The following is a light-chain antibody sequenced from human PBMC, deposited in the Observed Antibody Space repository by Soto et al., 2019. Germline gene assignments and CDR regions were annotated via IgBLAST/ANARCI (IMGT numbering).Light chain of an antibody. J-gene: IGLJ1*01. CDR1: SSDVGEENY. Sequence: QSALTQPPSASGSPGQSVTITCSGTSSDVGEENYVSWYQQHPGKVPKLILYEVSKRPSGVPDRFSGSRSGNTASLTVSGLQAEDEADYYCCSYAGSSTFYVFGTGTKVTVL. V-gene: IGLV2-8*01. CDR2: EVS. CDR3: CSYAGSSTFYV.